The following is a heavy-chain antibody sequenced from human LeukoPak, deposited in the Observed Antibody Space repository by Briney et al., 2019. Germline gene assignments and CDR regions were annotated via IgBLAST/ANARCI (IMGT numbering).Heavy chain of an antibody. V-gene: IGHV4-59*01. D-gene: IGHD3-10*01. CDR3: ARYGSGSYHFDY. CDR2: IHYSGST. J-gene: IGHJ4*02. Sequence: SGTLSLTCTVSGGSISGYYWSWIRQPPGKGLEWIGFIHYSGSTNYIPSLKSRVTISVDPSKIQFSLKLSSLTAADTAVYYCARYGSGSYHFDYWGQGTLVTVSS. CDR1: GGSISGYY.